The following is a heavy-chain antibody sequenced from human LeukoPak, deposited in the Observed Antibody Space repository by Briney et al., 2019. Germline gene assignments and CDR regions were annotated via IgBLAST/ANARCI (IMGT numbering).Heavy chain of an antibody. CDR1: GGTFSSYA. J-gene: IGHJ5*02. CDR2: ISAYNGNT. Sequence: ASVKVPCKASGGTFSSYAISWVRQAPGQGLEWMGWISAYNGNTNYAQKLQGRVTMTTDTSTSTAYMELRSLRSDDTAVYYCARAEVLLWFGELLKFGWFDPWGQGTLVTVSS. V-gene: IGHV1-18*01. CDR3: ARAEVLLWFGELLKFGWFDP. D-gene: IGHD3-10*01.